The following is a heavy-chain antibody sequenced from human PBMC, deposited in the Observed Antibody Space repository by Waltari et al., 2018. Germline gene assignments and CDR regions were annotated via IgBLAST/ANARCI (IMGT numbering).Heavy chain of an antibody. CDR2: IYDSGDT. Sequence: QVQLQESGPGLVKPSQTLSLTCTVSGGSISSRGYYWTWIRQHPGKGLEWIGDIYDSGDTNYNPSLDSRVTISADTPKNQFSLKLTSVTAADTAVYYCARGGGSRVLDYWGRGTLVSVSS. V-gene: IGHV4-31*03. D-gene: IGHD3-16*01. CDR1: GGSISSRGYY. CDR3: ARGGGSRVLDY. J-gene: IGHJ4*02.